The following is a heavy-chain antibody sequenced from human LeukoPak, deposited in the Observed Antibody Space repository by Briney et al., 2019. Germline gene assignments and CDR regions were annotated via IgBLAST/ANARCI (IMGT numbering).Heavy chain of an antibody. Sequence: SETLSLTCTVSGGLISRIEYYWGWVRQSPVKGLEWLGHIYHTGTTLYSPHLNNRLTISVDSSKNQFSLTLNSVTAADTAVYYCASVSVLELGTHKGGSFYYWGRGILVTVSS. J-gene: IGHJ4*02. CDR1: GGLISRIEYY. D-gene: IGHD1-7*01. V-gene: IGHV4-30-4*01. CDR3: ASVSVLELGTHKGGSFYY. CDR2: IYHTGTT.